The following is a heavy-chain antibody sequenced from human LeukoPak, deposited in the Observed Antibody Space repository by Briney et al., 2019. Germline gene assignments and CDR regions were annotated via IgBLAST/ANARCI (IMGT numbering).Heavy chain of an antibody. V-gene: IGHV4-39*01. CDR3: ARQVVAVAGTGYSDY. D-gene: IGHD6-19*01. Sequence: SETLSLTCTVSGGSIRSSSYYWGWIRQPPGKGLEWIGSIYYSGSTYYNASLKSRGTISVDTSKNQFSLKLNSVTAADTAVYFCARQVVAVAGTGYSDYWGQGTLVTVSS. CDR1: GGSIRSSSYY. J-gene: IGHJ4*02. CDR2: IYYSGST.